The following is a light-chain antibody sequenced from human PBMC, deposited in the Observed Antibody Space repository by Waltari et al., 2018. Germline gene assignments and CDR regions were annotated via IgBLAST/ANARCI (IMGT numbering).Light chain of an antibody. CDR1: SSNFGFYNL. V-gene: IGLV2-23*02. CDR3: CSYAGRNIWV. CDR2: EVI. J-gene: IGLJ3*02. Sequence: QSALTQPASVSGSPGKSITISCTGTSSNFGFYNLFPWSQQHPDKAPKLLVYEVIERPSGVSSRFSGSKSGNTASLTISGLQAEDEADYYCCSYAGRNIWVFGGGTKVTVL.